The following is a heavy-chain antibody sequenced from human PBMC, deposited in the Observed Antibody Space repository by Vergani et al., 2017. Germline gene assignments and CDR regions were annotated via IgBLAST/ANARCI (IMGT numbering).Heavy chain of an antibody. CDR3: AKANPRNRGYDYLYYYHAMDV. CDR2: ISGSGGST. V-gene: IGHV3-23*01. J-gene: IGHJ6*02. D-gene: IGHD5-12*01. Sequence: ELQLLESGGDLVQPGGSLRLSCAASGFTFNHYAMNWVRQAPGKGLEWVSGISGSGGSTYYAGSVKGRFTISRDSSKNTLYLQRNSLSAGDTAVYYCAKANPRNRGYDYLYYYHAMDVWGQGTTVTVSS. CDR1: GFTFNHYA.